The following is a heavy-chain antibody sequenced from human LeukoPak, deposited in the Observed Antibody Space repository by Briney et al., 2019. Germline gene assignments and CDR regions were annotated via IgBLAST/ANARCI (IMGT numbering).Heavy chain of an antibody. Sequence: GGSLRLSCSASGFTFSIYAMHWVRQAPGKGLEYVSTISSNGGITIYADSVKGRFTISRDNSKNTLWLQMSSLSTDDTAVYYCVRGLRSPDIWGQGTMVSVSS. J-gene: IGHJ3*01. CDR3: VRGLRSPDI. CDR1: GFTFSIYA. CDR2: ISSNGGIT. V-gene: IGHV3-64D*06.